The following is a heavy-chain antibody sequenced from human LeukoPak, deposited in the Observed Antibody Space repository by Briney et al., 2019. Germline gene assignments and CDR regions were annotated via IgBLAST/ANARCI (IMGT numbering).Heavy chain of an antibody. J-gene: IGHJ4*02. CDR2: ISGSVGTT. D-gene: IGHD4-17*01. Sequence: GGSLRLSCAASGFAFASYSMSWVRHAPGEGLEWVSSISGSVGTTYYADPVKGRFTISRDKSQSPLYLPMNSLRAADTAVYYCAKGRLTTVISYLFDCWGQGTLVTVSS. V-gene: IGHV3-23*01. CDR1: GFAFASYS. CDR3: AKGRLTTVISYLFDC.